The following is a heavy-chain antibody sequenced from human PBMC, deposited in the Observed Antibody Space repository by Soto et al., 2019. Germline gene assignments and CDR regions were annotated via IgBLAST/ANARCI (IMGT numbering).Heavy chain of an antibody. CDR2: IIPIFGTA. CDR3: AREGHDYGDSIGTDFDY. Sequence: ASVKVSCKASGGTFSSYAISWVRQAPGQGLEWMGGIIPIFGTANYAQKFQGRVTITADESTSTAYMELSSLRSEDTAVYYCAREGHDYGDSIGTDFDYWGQGTLVTVSS. D-gene: IGHD4-17*01. J-gene: IGHJ4*02. CDR1: GGTFSSYA. V-gene: IGHV1-69*13.